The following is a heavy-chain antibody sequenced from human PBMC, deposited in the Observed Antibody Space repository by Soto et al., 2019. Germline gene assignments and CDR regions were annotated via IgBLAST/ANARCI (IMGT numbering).Heavy chain of an antibody. J-gene: IGHJ4*02. CDR1: GDTFNFYT. CDR3: ATSLGSGSRAVDY. D-gene: IGHD3-10*01. CDR2: FNPILSFS. Sequence: QVQLVQSGAEVKKPGSSVKVSCKASGDTFNFYTINWVRQAPGLGLEWMGRFNPILSFSNSALKFQGSVTLTADQSSSTAYMVLSSLRSEDTAIYYGATSLGSGSRAVDYWREGALVTVSS. V-gene: IGHV1-69*02.